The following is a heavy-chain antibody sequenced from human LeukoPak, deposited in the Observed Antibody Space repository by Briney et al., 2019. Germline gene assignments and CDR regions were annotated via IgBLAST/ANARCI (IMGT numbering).Heavy chain of an antibody. D-gene: IGHD3-10*01. CDR3: ARDYHGSGSLTTFDY. CDR2: INPTGGSA. J-gene: IGHJ4*02. Sequence: ASVKVSCKASGYTFTSFYMHWVQQAPGQGLEWLGIINPTGGSASSAQKFQGRVTLTRDTSTSTVYMELSSLRSEDTAVYYCARDYHGSGSLTTFDYWGQGTLVTVSS. CDR1: GYTFTSFY. V-gene: IGHV1-46*01.